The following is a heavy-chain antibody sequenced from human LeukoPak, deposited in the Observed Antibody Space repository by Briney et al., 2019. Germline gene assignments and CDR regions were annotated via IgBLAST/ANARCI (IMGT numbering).Heavy chain of an antibody. J-gene: IGHJ3*02. CDR2: IHTSGST. Sequence: SETLSLTCTVSGASISSYYWSWIRQPAGKGLEWIGRIHTSGSTNYNPSLKSRGTMSVDTSKNQFSLKLTSVTAADTAVYFCARGPYSYDSSGAFDIWGQGTMVTVSS. CDR3: ARGPYSYDSSGAFDI. V-gene: IGHV4-4*07. CDR1: GASISSYY. D-gene: IGHD3-22*01.